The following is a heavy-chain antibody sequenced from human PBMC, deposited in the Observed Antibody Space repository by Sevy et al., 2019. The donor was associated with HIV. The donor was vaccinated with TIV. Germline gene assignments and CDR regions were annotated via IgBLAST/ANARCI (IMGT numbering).Heavy chain of an antibody. CDR2: ISFSGSKT. J-gene: IGHJ4*02. D-gene: IGHD5-18*01. CDR1: GFNFNNYA. V-gene: IGHV3-23*01. Sequence: GGSLRLSCAAAGFNFNNYAMTWVRQAPGKGLEWVSGISFSGSKTYYAESVKGRFSISRDPSKNTLYLQMNNVRVEDTAVYYCAKDPSPGYSYGYGYYFDYWGQGTLVTVSS. CDR3: AKDPSPGYSYGYGYYFDY.